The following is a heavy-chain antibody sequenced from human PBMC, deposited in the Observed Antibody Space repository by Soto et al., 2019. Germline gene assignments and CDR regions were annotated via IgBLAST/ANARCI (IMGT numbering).Heavy chain of an antibody. CDR3: VKDDRIAAAGPLGWGMDV. CDR2: IIPIFGTA. D-gene: IGHD6-13*01. V-gene: IGHV1-69*13. J-gene: IGHJ6*02. CDR1: GGTFSSYA. Sequence: GASVKVSCKASGGTFSSYAISWVRQAPGQGLEWMGGIIPIFGTANYAQKFQGRVTVTADESTSTAYMELSSLRAEDTAVYYCVKDDRIAAAGPLGWGMDVWGQGTTVTVSS.